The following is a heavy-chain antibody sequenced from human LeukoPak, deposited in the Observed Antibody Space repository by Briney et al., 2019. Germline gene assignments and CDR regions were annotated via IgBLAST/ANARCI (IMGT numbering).Heavy chain of an antibody. CDR1: GFTFSSYS. V-gene: IGHV3-48*01. D-gene: IGHD6-19*01. Sequence: GGSLRLSCAASGFTFSSYSMNWVRQAPGKGLEWVSYISSSSSTIYYADSVKGRFTISRDNAKNSLYLQMNSLRAEDTAVYYCASLGRWLVHWFDPWGQGTLVTVSS. CDR2: ISSSSSTI. CDR3: ASLGRWLVHWFDP. J-gene: IGHJ5*02.